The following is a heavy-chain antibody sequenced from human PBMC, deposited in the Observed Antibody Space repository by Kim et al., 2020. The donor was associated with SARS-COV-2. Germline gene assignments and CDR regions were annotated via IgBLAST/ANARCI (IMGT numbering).Heavy chain of an antibody. CDR1: GFTFSIYA. J-gene: IGHJ4*02. Sequence: GGSLRLSCAASGFTFSIYAMYWVRQAPGKGLEWVAVISYDGGNKHYADSVKGRFTISRDNSKNTLYLQMNSLRGEDTAVYFCARDYGGNSGIDYWGQGSLVTVSS. CDR3: ARDYGGNSGIDY. V-gene: IGHV3-30-3*01. D-gene: IGHD2-21*02. CDR2: ISYDGGNK.